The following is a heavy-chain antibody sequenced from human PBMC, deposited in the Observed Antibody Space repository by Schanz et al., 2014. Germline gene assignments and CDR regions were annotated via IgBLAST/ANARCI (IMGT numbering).Heavy chain of an antibody. J-gene: IGHJ5*02. V-gene: IGHV3-30*02. Sequence: KLVESGGGVVQPGGSLRLSCAASGFTFSSYGMHWVRQAPGKGLDWVTFIRFDGSDKYYADSVKGRFSVSRDNSKNTLYLQMNSLRADDTAVYYCAKDQLANYRGSGYNWFDPWGQGTLVTVSS. CDR1: GFTFSSYG. CDR2: IRFDGSDK. CDR3: AKDQLANYRGSGYNWFDP. D-gene: IGHD3-10*01.